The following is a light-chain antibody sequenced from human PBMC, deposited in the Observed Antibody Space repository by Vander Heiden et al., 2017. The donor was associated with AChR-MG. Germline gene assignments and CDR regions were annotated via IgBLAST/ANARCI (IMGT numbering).Light chain of an antibody. CDR2: CAS. Sequence: ELVMTQSPATLSVSPGERATLSCRASQSVSSNLAWYQQKPGQAPRPLIYCASTRATGSPARFSGSWSGTEFTLTISSLQSEDLAVYYCQQYNNWPPLTFGGGTKVEIK. CDR3: QQYNNWPPLT. J-gene: IGKJ4*01. CDR1: QSVSSN. V-gene: IGKV3-15*01.